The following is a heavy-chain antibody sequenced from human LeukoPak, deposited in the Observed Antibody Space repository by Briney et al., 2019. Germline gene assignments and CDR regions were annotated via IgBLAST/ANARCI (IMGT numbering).Heavy chain of an antibody. CDR1: GFTFSSYG. CDR2: IWYDGSNK. D-gene: IGHD2-2*01. J-gene: IGHJ4*02. CDR3: AGGNIVVVPAACLDY. Sequence: GGSLRLSCTASGFTFSSYGMHWVRQAPGKGLEWVAVIWYDGSNKYYADSVKGRFTISRDNSKNTLYLQMNSLRAEDTAVYYCAGGNIVVVPAACLDYWGQGTLVTVSS. V-gene: IGHV3-33*01.